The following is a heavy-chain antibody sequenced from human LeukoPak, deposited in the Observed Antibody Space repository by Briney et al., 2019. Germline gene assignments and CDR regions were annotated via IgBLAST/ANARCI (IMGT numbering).Heavy chain of an antibody. CDR3: ATSWLLRFFDS. CDR1: RDSTSTSTNS. CDR2: IHYGGNT. D-gene: IGHD3-22*01. J-gene: IGHJ5*01. V-gene: IGHV4-39*01. Sequence: PSGTLSLTCNVSRDSTSTSTNSWGWIRQPPGKGLEWIGSIHYGGNTFYNPSLKCRLTISVDPSKSQLSLELNSVTAADTAIYYCATSWLLRFFDSWGHGTLVTVSS.